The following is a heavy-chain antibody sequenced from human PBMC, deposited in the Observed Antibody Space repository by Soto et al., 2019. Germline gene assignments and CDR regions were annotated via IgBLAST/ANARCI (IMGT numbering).Heavy chain of an antibody. Sequence: SETLSLTCAVSGGSSTSNNWWTWVRQPPGQGLEWIGEIYRTGSTNYNPSLKSRVTISLDKSENQFSLKVTSLTAADTAVYYCASRDPGTSVDYWGQGTLVTVSS. CDR2: IYRTGST. J-gene: IGHJ4*02. D-gene: IGHD1-7*01. V-gene: IGHV4-4*02. CDR1: GGSSTSNNW. CDR3: ASRDPGTSVDY.